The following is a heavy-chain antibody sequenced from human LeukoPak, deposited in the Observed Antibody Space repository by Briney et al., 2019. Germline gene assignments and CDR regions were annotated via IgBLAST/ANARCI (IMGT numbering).Heavy chain of an antibody. J-gene: IGHJ4*02. D-gene: IGHD4-11*01. CDR3: ASAVTVTTFGY. CDR1: GGSISSSSYY. Sequence: SETLSLTCTVSGGSISSSSYYWSWIRQPPGKGLEWIGSIYYSGDTYYNPSFKSRVTISVDTSKNQFSLKLSSVTAADTAVFYCASAVTVTTFGYWGQGTLVTVSS. V-gene: IGHV4-39*01. CDR2: IYYSGDT.